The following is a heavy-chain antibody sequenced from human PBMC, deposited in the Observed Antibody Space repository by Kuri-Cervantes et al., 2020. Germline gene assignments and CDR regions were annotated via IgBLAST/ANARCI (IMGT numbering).Heavy chain of an antibody. Sequence: GGSLRLSCAASGFTFSSYGMHWVRQVPGKGLEWVAVISYDGSNKYYADSVKGRFTISRDNSKNTLYLQMNSLRAEDTAVYYCAKDMVLVPAALTYYYYYGMDVWGQGTTVTVSS. V-gene: IGHV3-30*18. CDR2: ISYDGSNK. CDR3: AKDMVLVPAALTYYYYYGMDV. D-gene: IGHD2-2*01. J-gene: IGHJ6*02. CDR1: GFTFSSYG.